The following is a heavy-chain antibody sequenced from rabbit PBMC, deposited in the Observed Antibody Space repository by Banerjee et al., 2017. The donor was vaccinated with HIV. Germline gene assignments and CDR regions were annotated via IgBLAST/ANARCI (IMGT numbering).Heavy chain of an antibody. Sequence: QSLEESGGDLVKPGASLTLTCTASGFSFSSSSYMCWVRQAPGKGLEWIACIYPDYGSTDYASWVNGRFTISLDNAQNTVFLQMTSLTAADTATYFCARGAYASSSGYYILNLWGQGTLVTVS. D-gene: IGHD1-1*01. CDR2: IYPDYGST. V-gene: IGHV1S40*01. J-gene: IGHJ4*01. CDR3: ARGAYASSSGYYILNL. CDR1: GFSFSSSSY.